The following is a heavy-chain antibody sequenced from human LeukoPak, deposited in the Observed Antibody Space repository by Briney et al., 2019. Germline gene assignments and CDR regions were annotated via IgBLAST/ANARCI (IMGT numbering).Heavy chain of an antibody. D-gene: IGHD1-1*01. Sequence: PSETLSLTCTVSGGSISSYYWSWIRQPPGKGLEWIGYIYGSGSTNYNPSLKSRVTLSVDTSKNQFTLKLSSVTAADTAAYYCAREGTSGTHLNWFDPWGQGTLVTVSS. CDR1: GGSISSYY. J-gene: IGHJ5*02. V-gene: IGHV4-59*01. CDR2: IYGSGST. CDR3: AREGTSGTHLNWFDP.